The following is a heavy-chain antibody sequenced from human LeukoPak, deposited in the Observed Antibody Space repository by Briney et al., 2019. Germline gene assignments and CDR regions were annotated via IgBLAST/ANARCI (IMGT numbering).Heavy chain of an antibody. V-gene: IGHV3-30*02. CDR2: IRYDGSNK. Sequence: GGSLRLSCAASGFTFSSYGMHWVRQAPGKGLEWVAFIRYDGSNKYYADSVKGRFTISRDNSKNTLYLQMNSLRAEDTAVYYCARGRINSYGSPRRYYFDYWGQGTLVTVSS. CDR1: GFTFSSYG. CDR3: ARGRINSYGSPRRYYFDY. J-gene: IGHJ4*02. D-gene: IGHD5-18*01.